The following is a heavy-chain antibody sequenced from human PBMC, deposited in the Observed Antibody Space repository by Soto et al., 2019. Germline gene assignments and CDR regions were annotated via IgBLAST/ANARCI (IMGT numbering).Heavy chain of an antibody. J-gene: IGHJ4*02. V-gene: IGHV1-2*02. D-gene: IGHD3-3*01. CDR2: INPNSGGT. CDR3: ASGVGGGVSGEDY. Sequence: QVQLVQSGAEVKKPGASVKVSCKASGYTFTGYYMHWVRQAPGQGLEWMGWINPNSGGTNYAQKFQGRGTRTGDTSISPASLELSGLRSDDTAVYYCASGVGGGVSGEDYWGQGTLVTVSS. CDR1: GYTFTGYY.